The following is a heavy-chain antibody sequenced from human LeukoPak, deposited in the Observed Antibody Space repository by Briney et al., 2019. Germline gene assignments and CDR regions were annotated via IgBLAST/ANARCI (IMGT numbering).Heavy chain of an antibody. CDR1: GFTFKDYG. D-gene: IGHD3-10*02. Sequence: GGSLRLSCAASGFTFKDYGMHWVRQAPGKGLEWVTGLSWNSGSIGYADSVKGRFTISRDNAKNSLYLQMNSLRAEDTAVYYCAELGITMIGGVWGKGTTVTISS. J-gene: IGHJ6*04. CDR3: AELGITMIGGV. V-gene: IGHV3-9*01. CDR2: LSWNSGSI.